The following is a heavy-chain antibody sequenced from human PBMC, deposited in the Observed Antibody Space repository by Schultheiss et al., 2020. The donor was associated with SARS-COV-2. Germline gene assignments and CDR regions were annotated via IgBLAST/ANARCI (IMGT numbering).Heavy chain of an antibody. V-gene: IGHV1-18*01. J-gene: IGHJ4*02. CDR1: GYTFTSYG. CDR3: ATADVVPYYFEY. D-gene: IGHD3-16*02. Sequence: ASVKVSCKASGYTFTSYGISWVRQAPGQGLEWMGWINPNSGGTNYAQKFQGRVTMTEDTSTDTAYMELNSLRSEDTAVYYCATADVVPYYFEYWGQGTLVTVSS. CDR2: INPNSGGT.